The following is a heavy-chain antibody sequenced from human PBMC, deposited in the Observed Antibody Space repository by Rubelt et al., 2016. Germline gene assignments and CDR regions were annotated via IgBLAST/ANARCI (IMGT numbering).Heavy chain of an antibody. CDR1: GGSISSYH. J-gene: IGHJ4*02. Sequence: QVQLQESGPGLVKPSETLSLTCTVSGGSISSYHWSWIRQPPGKGLEWIGYIYYSGSTNYNPSLKSRVTMSVDTSKNQFSLKLSSVTAADTAVYYCARRGLYCSGGSCSTEFDYWGQGTLVTVSS. D-gene: IGHD2-15*01. CDR3: ARRGLYCSGGSCSTEFDY. V-gene: IGHV4-59*08. CDR2: IYYSGST.